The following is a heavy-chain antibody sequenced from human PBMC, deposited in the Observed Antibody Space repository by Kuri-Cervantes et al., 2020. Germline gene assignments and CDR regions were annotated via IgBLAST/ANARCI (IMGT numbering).Heavy chain of an antibody. J-gene: IGHJ6*02. D-gene: IGHD3-16*01. V-gene: IGHV3-30*04. CDR2: ISYDGSNK. CDR1: GFTFSSYA. Sequence: GGSLRLSCAASGFTFSSYAMHWVRQAPGKGLEWVAVISYDGSNKYYADSVRGRFTISRDNSKNTLYLQMNSLRAEDTAVYYCATDGGPYYYYGMDVWVQGTTVTVSS. CDR3: ATDGGPYYYYGMDV.